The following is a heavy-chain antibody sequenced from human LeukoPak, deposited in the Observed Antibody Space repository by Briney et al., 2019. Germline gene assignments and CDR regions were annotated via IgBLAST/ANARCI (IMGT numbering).Heavy chain of an antibody. V-gene: IGHV1-8*03. D-gene: IGHD2/OR15-2a*01. Sequence: ASVKVSCKASGYTFTSYDINWVRQATGQGLEWMGWMNPNSGNTGYAQKFQGRVTITRNTSISTAYMELSSLRAEDTAVYYCARDFRPYTYYYYYMDVWGKGTTVTVSS. J-gene: IGHJ6*03. CDR3: ARDFRPYTYYYYYMDV. CDR1: GYTFTSYD. CDR2: MNPNSGNT.